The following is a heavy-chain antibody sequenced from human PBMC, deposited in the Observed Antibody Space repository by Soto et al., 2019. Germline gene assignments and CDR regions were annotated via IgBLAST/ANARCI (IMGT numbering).Heavy chain of an antibody. Sequence: QVQLVQSGAEVKKPGSSVRVSCKASGTIFSSYTISWVRQAPGQGLEWMGRIIPILGEQNSAQKFQGRVTLTADKSTTTAYMELNSLRLEDTALYYCARGLGGRMDDWGQGTTVTVSS. CDR3: ARGLGGRMDD. CDR2: IIPILGEQ. V-gene: IGHV1-69*08. J-gene: IGHJ6*02. CDR1: GTIFSSYT. D-gene: IGHD3-16*01.